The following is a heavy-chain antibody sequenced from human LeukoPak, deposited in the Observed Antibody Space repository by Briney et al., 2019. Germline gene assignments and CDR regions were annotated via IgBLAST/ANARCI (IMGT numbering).Heavy chain of an antibody. V-gene: IGHV1-46*01. J-gene: IGHJ4*02. CDR2: ITPNTGDT. Sequence: GASVKVSCKASGYTFSSFYLHWVRQAPGQGLEWMGIITPNTGDTTYAPKFQDRLIMTRDRSTSTVYMELHSLRSEDTAVYYCARREYGSGSYHLVYWGQGTLVTVSS. CDR3: ARREYGSGSYHLVY. D-gene: IGHD3-10*01. CDR1: GYTFSSFY.